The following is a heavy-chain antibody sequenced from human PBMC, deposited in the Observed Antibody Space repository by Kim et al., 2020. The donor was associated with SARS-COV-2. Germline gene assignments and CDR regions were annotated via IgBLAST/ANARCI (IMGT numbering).Heavy chain of an antibody. CDR3: AKGGHYYGSGTYGDY. J-gene: IGHJ4*01. CDR2: ISYDGSNK. D-gene: IGHD3-10*01. CDR1: GFTFSSYG. Sequence: GGSLRLSCAASGFTFSSYGMHWVRQAPGKGLEWVAVISYDGSNKYYADSVKGRFTISRDNSKNTLYLQMNSLRAEDTAVYYCAKGGHYYGSGTYGDYWG. V-gene: IGHV3-30*18.